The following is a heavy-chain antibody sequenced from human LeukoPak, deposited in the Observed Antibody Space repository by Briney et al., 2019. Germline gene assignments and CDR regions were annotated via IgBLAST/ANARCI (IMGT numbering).Heavy chain of an antibody. CDR1: GFNFSGYS. J-gene: IGHJ5*02. CDR2: ISRSGSPI. D-gene: IGHD2-2*02. CDR3: ARRDCSTASCYTNTWFDP. V-gene: IGHV3-48*01. Sequence: PGGSLRLSCAASGFNFSGYSMNWVRQAPGKGLEWVSYISRSGSPIYYADSVKGRFTISRDNAKNSLFLQMNSLRVEDTAVYYCARRDCSTASCYTNTWFDPWGQGTLVTVSS.